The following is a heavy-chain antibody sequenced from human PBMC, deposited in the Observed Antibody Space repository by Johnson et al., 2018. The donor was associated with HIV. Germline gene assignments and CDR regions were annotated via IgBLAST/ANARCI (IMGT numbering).Heavy chain of an antibody. Sequence: VQLVESGGGLVKPGGSLRLSCAASGFSFSDYYMSWIRPAPGKGLEWVSYISGSGTNIYYADSVKGRFTISRDNAKKSLFLQMNSLRAEYTAVFYCARASYYYGSADIWGQGTMVTVSS. D-gene: IGHD3-10*01. CDR2: ISGSGTNI. CDR1: GFSFSDYY. V-gene: IGHV3-11*04. J-gene: IGHJ3*02. CDR3: ARASYYYGSADI.